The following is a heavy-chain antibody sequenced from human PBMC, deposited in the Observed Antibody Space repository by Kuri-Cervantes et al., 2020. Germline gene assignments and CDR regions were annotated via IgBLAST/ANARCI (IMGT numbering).Heavy chain of an antibody. CDR2: INTNTGNP. CDR1: GYTFTSYA. Sequence: ASVKVSCKASGYTFTSYAMNWVRQAPGQGLGWMGWINTNTGNPTYAQGFTGRFVFSLDTSVSTAYLQISSLKAEDTAVYYCARDRLVVTAPNDAFDIWGQGTMVTVSS. D-gene: IGHD2-21*02. V-gene: IGHV7-4-1*02. CDR3: ARDRLVVTAPNDAFDI. J-gene: IGHJ3*02.